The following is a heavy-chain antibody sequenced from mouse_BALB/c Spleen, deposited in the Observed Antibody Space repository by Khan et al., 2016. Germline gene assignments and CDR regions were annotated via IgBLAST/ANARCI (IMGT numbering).Heavy chain of an antibody. Sequence: EVKLLESGGGLVQPGGSLNLSCAASGFDFSRYWMSWARQAPGKGQEWIGEINPGSSTINYTPSLKDKFIISRDNAKNTLYLQMNKVRSEDTALYYCARLLWLRAMDYWGQGTSVTVSS. V-gene: IGHV4-2*02. CDR3: ARLLWLRAMDY. CDR1: GFDFSRYW. CDR2: INPGSSTI. D-gene: IGHD2-2*01. J-gene: IGHJ4*01.